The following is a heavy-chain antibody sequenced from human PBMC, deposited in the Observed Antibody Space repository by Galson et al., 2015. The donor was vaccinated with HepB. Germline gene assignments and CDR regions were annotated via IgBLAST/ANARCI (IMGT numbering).Heavy chain of an antibody. CDR3: ARDFPYFDY. Sequence: SLRLSCAASGFTFNTYAMHWVRQAPDKGLEWVAVISYDGSNKYCADSVRGRFTISRDNSKNTLFLQMNSLRAEDTAVYYCARDFPYFDYWGQGTLVTVSS. V-gene: IGHV3-30-3*01. CDR1: GFTFNTYA. CDR2: ISYDGSNK. J-gene: IGHJ4*02.